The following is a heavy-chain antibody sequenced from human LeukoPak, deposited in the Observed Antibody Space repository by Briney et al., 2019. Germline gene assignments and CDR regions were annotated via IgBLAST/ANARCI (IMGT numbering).Heavy chain of an antibody. Sequence: GGSLRLSCAASGFTFSSYWMHWVRQAPGKGLMWVSGINTDGSSTMYADSVKGRFTISRDNAKNSLYLQMNSLRTEDTALYYCAKDSGSYSLYFHHWGQGTLVTVSS. CDR2: INTDGSST. CDR1: GFTFSSYW. V-gene: IGHV3-74*03. CDR3: AKDSGSYSLYFHH. D-gene: IGHD1-26*01. J-gene: IGHJ1*01.